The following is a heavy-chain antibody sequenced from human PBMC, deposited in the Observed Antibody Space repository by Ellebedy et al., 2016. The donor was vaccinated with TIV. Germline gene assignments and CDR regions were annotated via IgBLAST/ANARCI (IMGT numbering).Heavy chain of an antibody. V-gene: IGHV5-51*01. CDR1: GYSFTSYW. J-gene: IGHJ6*02. D-gene: IGHD3-9*01. CDR3: GLGYDILTGYSPYGMDV. CDR2: IYPGDSDT. Sequence: GGSLRLSXKGSGYSFTSYWIGWVRQMPGKGLEWMGIIYPGDSDTRYSPSFQGQVTISADKSISTAYLQWSSLKASDTAMYYCGLGYDILTGYSPYGMDVWGQGTTVTVSS.